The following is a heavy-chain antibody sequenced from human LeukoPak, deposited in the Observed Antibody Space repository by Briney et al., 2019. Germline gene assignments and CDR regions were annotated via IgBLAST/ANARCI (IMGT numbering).Heavy chain of an antibody. Sequence: ASVKVSCKASGYTFTSYGISWVRQAPGQGLEWMGWISAYNGDTNYSQKFQGRVTMTTDTSTSTAYLELRSLRSDDTAVYYCAREGAIWFGELSGSWGQGSLVTVSS. D-gene: IGHD3-10*01. CDR1: GYTFTSYG. CDR2: ISAYNGDT. J-gene: IGHJ5*02. V-gene: IGHV1-18*01. CDR3: AREGAIWFGELSGS.